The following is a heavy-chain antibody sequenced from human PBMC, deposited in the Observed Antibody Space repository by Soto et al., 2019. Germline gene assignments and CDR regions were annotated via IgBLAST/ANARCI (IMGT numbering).Heavy chain of an antibody. D-gene: IGHD6-6*01. Sequence: PGGSLRLSCAASGFIFSNYVMHWVRQAPGKGLEWVSFISFDGGSKYYAGSVKGRFTISRDNSKNTLYLQMNSLRAEDTAVYYCARGKYSSPTSGVDYWGQGTLVTVSS. CDR3: ARGKYSSPTSGVDY. CDR1: GFIFSNYV. J-gene: IGHJ4*02. CDR2: ISFDGGSK. V-gene: IGHV3-30-3*01.